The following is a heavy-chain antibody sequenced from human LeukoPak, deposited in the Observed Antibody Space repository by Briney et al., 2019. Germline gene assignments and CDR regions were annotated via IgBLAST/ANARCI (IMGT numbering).Heavy chain of an antibody. CDR2: IVVGSGNT. Sequence: ASVKVSCKASGFTFTTSAVQWVRQARGQRLEWIGWIVVGSGNTDYAQKFQERVTITRDMSTTTAYMELRCLRSDDTAVYYCARDQRYDFWSGYADWFDPWGQGTLVTVSS. V-gene: IGHV1-58*01. J-gene: IGHJ5*02. CDR1: GFTFTTSA. D-gene: IGHD3-3*01. CDR3: ARDQRYDFWSGYADWFDP.